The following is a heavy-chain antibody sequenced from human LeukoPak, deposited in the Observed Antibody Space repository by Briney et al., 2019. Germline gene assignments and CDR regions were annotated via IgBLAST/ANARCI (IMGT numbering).Heavy chain of an antibody. CDR3: AKDFRSGYSSVWWQYYFDY. CDR2: ISYDGSNK. D-gene: IGHD6-19*01. CDR1: GFTFSSYA. J-gene: IGHJ4*01. Sequence: PGRSLRLSCAASGFTFSSYAMHWVRQAPGKGLEWVAVISYDGSNKYYADSVKGRFTISRDNSKNTLYLEMNSLRAEDTAVYYCAKDFRSGYSSVWWQYYFDYWGQEPWSPSPQ. V-gene: IGHV3-30*04.